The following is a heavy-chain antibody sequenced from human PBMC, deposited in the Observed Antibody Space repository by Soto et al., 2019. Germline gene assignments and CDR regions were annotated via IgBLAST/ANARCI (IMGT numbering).Heavy chain of an antibody. Sequence: GGSLRLSCAASAFTFNNFAMHWVRQAPGKGLEWVTVISSHGNDKHYADSVKGRFTISRDNSKNTLFLQMNSLRAEDTAIYYCAKKVNSGSGSQYFDYFGQGTLVTVSS. V-gene: IGHV3-30*18. CDR2: ISSHGNDK. D-gene: IGHD3-10*01. CDR3: AKKVNSGSGSQYFDY. CDR1: AFTFNNFA. J-gene: IGHJ4*02.